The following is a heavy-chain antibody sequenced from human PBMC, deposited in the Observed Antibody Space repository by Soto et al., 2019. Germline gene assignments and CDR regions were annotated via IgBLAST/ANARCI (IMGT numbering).Heavy chain of an antibody. CDR3: ARVPRRVDHGSGSYKWFDP. V-gene: IGHV4-30-4*01. CDR1: GGSISSGDYY. D-gene: IGHD3-10*01. Sequence: QVQLQESGPGLVKPSQTLSLTCTVSGGSISSGDYYWSWIRQPPGKGLEWIGYIYYSGSTYYNPSLKSRVTISVDTSKNQFSLKLSSVTAADTAVYYCARVPRRVDHGSGSYKWFDPWGQGTLVPVSS. J-gene: IGHJ5*02. CDR2: IYYSGST.